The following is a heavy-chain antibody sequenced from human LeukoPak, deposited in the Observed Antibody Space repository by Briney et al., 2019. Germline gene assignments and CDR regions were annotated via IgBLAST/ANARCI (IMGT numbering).Heavy chain of an antibody. J-gene: IGHJ5*02. Sequence: SVKVSCKASGGTFSSYAISWVRQAPGQGLEWMGGIIPIFGTANYAQKFQGRVTMTEDPSTDTAYMELSSLRSEDTAVYYCVTASSYYYDSSGDPNWFDPWGQGTLVTVSS. CDR2: IIPIFGTA. D-gene: IGHD3-22*01. CDR1: GGTFSSYA. CDR3: VTASSYYYDSSGDPNWFDP. V-gene: IGHV1-69*01.